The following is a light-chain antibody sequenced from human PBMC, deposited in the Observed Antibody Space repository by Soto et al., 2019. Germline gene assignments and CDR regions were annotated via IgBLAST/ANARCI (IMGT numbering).Light chain of an antibody. CDR2: GAS. Sequence: EIVLTQSPGTLSLSPGERATLSCRASQSVSSSYLAWYQQKPGQAPRLLIYGASSRATGIPDRFSGSGSGTEFTLTTSRLEHEDVSVYYCQQYGSSPPYTFGQGTKLEIK. J-gene: IGKJ2*01. CDR1: QSVSSSY. V-gene: IGKV3-20*01. CDR3: QQYGSSPPYT.